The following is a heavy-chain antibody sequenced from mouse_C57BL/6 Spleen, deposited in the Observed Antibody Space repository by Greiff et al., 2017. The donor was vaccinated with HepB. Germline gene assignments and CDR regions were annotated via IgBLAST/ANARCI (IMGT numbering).Heavy chain of an antibody. Sequence: EVMLVESGEGLVKPGGSLKLSCAASGFTFSSYAMSWVRQTPEKRLEWVAYISSGGDYIYYADTVKGRVTISRDNARNTLYLQMSSLKSEDTAMYYCTRAPYYYGSSHYYFDYWGQGTTLTVSS. CDR2: ISSGGDYI. CDR1: GFTFSSYA. D-gene: IGHD1-1*01. CDR3: TRAPYYYGSSHYYFDY. V-gene: IGHV5-9-1*02. J-gene: IGHJ2*01.